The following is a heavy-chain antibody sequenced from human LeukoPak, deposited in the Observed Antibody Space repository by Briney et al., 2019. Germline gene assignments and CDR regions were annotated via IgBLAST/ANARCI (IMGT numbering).Heavy chain of an antibody. V-gene: IGHV1-2*02. CDR3: ARDPDRPYYFDSSGYNDAFDI. D-gene: IGHD3-22*01. CDR2: INPKSGGT. Sequence: ASVKVSCKPSGYTFTGYYIHWVRQAPGQGLEWMGWINPKSGGTNYEQKFQGRVTMTRDTSISTAYMELSRLRSDDTAVYYCARDPDRPYYFDSSGYNDAFDIWGQGTMVTVSS. J-gene: IGHJ3*02. CDR1: GYTFTGYY.